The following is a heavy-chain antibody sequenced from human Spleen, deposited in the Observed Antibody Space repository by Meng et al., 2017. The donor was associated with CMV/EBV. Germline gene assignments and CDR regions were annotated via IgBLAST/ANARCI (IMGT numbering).Heavy chain of an antibody. J-gene: IGHJ4*02. CDR2: ISSSSTYI. CDR1: GFPFRSHS. CDR3: AGGYYGSSVSDY. V-gene: IGHV3-21*01. D-gene: IGHD3-10*01. Sequence: GESLKISCAASGFPFRSHSMNWVRQAPGKGLEWVSYISSSSTYIYYADSVKGRFTISRDDAKNSLYLQMNSLRAEDTAVYYCAGGYYGSSVSDYWGQGTLVTVSS.